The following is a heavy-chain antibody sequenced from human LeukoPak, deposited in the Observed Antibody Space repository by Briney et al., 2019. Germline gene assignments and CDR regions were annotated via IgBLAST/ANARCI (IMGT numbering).Heavy chain of an antibody. CDR1: GFTFSSYA. CDR2: ISGSGGST. D-gene: IGHD5-12*01. CDR3: AKDHLIVATTDLDY. J-gene: IGHJ4*02. V-gene: IGHV3-23*01. Sequence: GGSLRLSCAASGFTFSSYAMSWVRQAPGKGLEWVSAISGSGGSTYYADSVKGRFTISRDNSKNTLYLQMNSLRAEDTAVYYRAKDHLIVATTDLDYWGQGTLVTVSS.